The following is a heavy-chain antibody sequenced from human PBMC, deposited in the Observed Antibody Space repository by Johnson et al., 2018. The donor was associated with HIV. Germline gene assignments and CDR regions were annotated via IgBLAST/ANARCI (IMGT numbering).Heavy chain of an antibody. Sequence: VQLVESGGGVVQPGRSLRLSCAASGFTFSSYAMHWVRQAPGKGLEWVSGISWNSGSIGYADSVKGRFTISRDNAKNSLYLQMNSLRAEDTALYYCAKQYSSSWYGNAFDIWGQGTMVTVSS. D-gene: IGHD6-13*01. CDR1: GFTFSSYA. CDR2: ISWNSGSI. V-gene: IGHV3-9*01. J-gene: IGHJ3*02. CDR3: AKQYSSSWYGNAFDI.